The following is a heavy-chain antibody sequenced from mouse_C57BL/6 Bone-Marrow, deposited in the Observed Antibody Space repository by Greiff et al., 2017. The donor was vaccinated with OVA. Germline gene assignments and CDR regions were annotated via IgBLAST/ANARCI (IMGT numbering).Heavy chain of an antibody. D-gene: IGHD1-1*01. CDR3: TITTVVAPYAMDY. Sequence: LQQSGGGLVQPGGSMKLSCVASGFTFSNYWMNWVRQSPEKGLEWVAQIRLKSDNYATHYAESVKGRFTISRDDSKSSVYLQMNNLRAEDTGIYYCTITTVVAPYAMDYWGQGTSVTVSS. V-gene: IGHV6-3*01. CDR2: IRLKSDNYAT. CDR1: GFTFSNYW. J-gene: IGHJ4*01.